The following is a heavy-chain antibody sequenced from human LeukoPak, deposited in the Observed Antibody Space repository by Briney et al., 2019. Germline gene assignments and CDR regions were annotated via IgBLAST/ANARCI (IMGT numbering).Heavy chain of an antibody. V-gene: IGHV3-48*03. Sequence: PGGSLRLSCTASGFTFSSHEMNWVRQAPGKGLEWVSYISSSGNTKYYADSVRGRFTISRDNAKNSLYLQMNSLRAEDTAVYYCARGYCSGGSCYYFDYWGQGTLVTVSS. CDR2: ISSSGNTK. CDR3: ARGYCSGGSCYYFDY. CDR1: GFTFSSHE. J-gene: IGHJ4*02. D-gene: IGHD2-15*01.